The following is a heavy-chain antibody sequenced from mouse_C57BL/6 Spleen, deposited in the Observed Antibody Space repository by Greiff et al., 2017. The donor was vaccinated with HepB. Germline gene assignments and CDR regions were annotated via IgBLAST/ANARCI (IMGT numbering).Heavy chain of an antibody. Sequence: VNVVESGPELVKPGASVKISCKASGYAFSSSWMNWVKQRPGKGLEWIGRIYPGDGDTNYNGKFKGKATLTADKSSSTAYMQLSSLTSEDSAVYFCARGDYDGAWFAYWGQGTLVTVSA. J-gene: IGHJ3*01. D-gene: IGHD2-4*01. CDR1: GYAFSSSW. CDR3: ARGDYDGAWFAY. V-gene: IGHV1-82*01. CDR2: IYPGDGDT.